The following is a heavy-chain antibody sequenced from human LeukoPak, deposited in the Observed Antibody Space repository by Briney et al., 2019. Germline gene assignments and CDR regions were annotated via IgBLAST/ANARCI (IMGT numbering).Heavy chain of an antibody. D-gene: IGHD6-19*01. CDR3: AKDRTFSGWPYFDY. J-gene: IGHJ4*02. CDR1: GFTFSSYG. Sequence: AGGSLRLSCAASGFTFSSYGMHWVRQAPGKGLEWVAVISYDGSNKYYADSVKGRFTISRDNSKNTLYLQMNSLRAEDTAVYYCAKDRTFSGWPYFDYWGQGTLVTVSS. V-gene: IGHV3-30*18. CDR2: ISYDGSNK.